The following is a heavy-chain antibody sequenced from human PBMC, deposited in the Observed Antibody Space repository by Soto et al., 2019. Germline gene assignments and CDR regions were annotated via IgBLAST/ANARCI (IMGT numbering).Heavy chain of an antibody. J-gene: IGHJ3*02. Sequence: QVQLVQSGPAVKKPGASVKVSCKASGYTFTSYGISWVRQAPGQGLEWMGWISTYNGNPNYAQNFQGRVTMTTDTSTSTDYMDLRSLRSAGTAVFCCASAPLYSTSPKNAFDTWGQGTVITVSS. CDR3: ASAPLYSTSPKNAFDT. CDR2: ISTYNGNP. V-gene: IGHV1-18*01. D-gene: IGHD2-2*01. CDR1: GYTFTSYG.